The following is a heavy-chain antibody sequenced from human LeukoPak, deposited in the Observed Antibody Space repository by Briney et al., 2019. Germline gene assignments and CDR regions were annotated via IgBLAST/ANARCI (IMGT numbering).Heavy chain of an antibody. V-gene: IGHV1-8*01. Sequence: ASVKLSCKASGYTFTSYNINWVRRATEQGLERMGGMNTNSGNAGYAQNLHGRVNMTRNSSISTAYMELSSVRSEDTAVYYCARGASFNYYGPGGMDVWSQGTTVTVS. D-gene: IGHD3-10*01. CDR2: MNTNSGNA. CDR3: ARGASFNYYGPGGMDV. J-gene: IGHJ6*02. CDR1: GYTFTSYN.